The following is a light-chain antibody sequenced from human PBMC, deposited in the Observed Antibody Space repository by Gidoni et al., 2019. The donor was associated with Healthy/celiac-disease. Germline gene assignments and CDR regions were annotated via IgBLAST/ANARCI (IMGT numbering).Light chain of an antibody. J-gene: IGLJ1*01. CDR3: QSYDSSLVYV. CDR1: SSNIGAGYD. Sequence: QSVLTHPPSVSGAPGQGVTISCTGSSSNIGAGYDVHWYQQLPGTAPKLLIYGNSNRPSGVPDRFSGSKSGTSASLAITGLQAEDEADYYCQSYDSSLVYVFGTGTKVTVL. CDR2: GNS. V-gene: IGLV1-40*01.